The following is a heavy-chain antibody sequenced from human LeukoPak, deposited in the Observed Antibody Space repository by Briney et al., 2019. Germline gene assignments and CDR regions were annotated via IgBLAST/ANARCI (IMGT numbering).Heavy chain of an antibody. D-gene: IGHD3-10*01. CDR1: GYSISSGYY. Sequence: SETLSLTCTVSGYSISSGYYWGWIRQPPGKGLEWIGSIYHSGSTYYNPSLKSRVTISVDTSKNQFSLKLSSVTAADTAVYYCARSVGRGAFDIWGQGTMVTVSS. CDR2: IYHSGST. V-gene: IGHV4-38-2*02. CDR3: ARSVGRGAFDI. J-gene: IGHJ3*02.